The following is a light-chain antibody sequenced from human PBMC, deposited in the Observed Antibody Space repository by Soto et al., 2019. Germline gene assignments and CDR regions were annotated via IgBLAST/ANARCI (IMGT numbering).Light chain of an antibody. Sequence: QSALTQPPSASGSPGQSVTISCTGTSSDVGGYNYVSWYQQHPGKAPKFLIFEVSRRPSGVPDRFSGSKSGNTASLTVSGLQXDDEADYYCSSYAGSNNPVIFGGGTKLTVL. V-gene: IGLV2-8*01. CDR3: SSYAGSNNPVI. CDR2: EVS. J-gene: IGLJ2*01. CDR1: SSDVGGYNY.